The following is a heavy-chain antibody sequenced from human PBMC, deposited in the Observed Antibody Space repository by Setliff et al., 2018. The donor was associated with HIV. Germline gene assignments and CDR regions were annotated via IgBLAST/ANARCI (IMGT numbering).Heavy chain of an antibody. V-gene: IGHV4-59*08. D-gene: IGHD4-17*01. CDR1: DGSISDYY. J-gene: IGHJ4*02. CDR3: ARRGDYGGMGY. CDR2: LYYSGNT. Sequence: SETLSLTCTVSDGSISDYYWTWIRQPPGKGLEWIGYLYYSGNTNYNPSLKSRVTISLDTSKNQFSLKLISLTAADTAVYYCARRGDYGGMGYWGLGTLVTVSS.